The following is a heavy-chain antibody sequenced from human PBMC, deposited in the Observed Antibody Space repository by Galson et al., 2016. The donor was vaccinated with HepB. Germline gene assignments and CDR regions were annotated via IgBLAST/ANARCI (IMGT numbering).Heavy chain of an antibody. D-gene: IGHD3-3*01. Sequence: SVKVSCKASGGTFSSYAISWVRQAPGQGLEWMGGIIPIFGTANYAQKFQGRVTITADKSTSTAYMELSSLRSEDTAAYYCASPYYDFWSGYYPSYYYYGMDVWGQGTTVTVSS. CDR1: GGTFSSYA. CDR3: ASPYYDFWSGYYPSYYYYGMDV. CDR2: IIPIFGTA. V-gene: IGHV1-69*06. J-gene: IGHJ6*02.